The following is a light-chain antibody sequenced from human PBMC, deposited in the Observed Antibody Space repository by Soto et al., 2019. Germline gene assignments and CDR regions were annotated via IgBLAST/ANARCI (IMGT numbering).Light chain of an antibody. Sequence: QLVLTQSPSASASLGASVKLTCTLSSGHSNYALAWHQQQSEKGPRYLMKLNSDGSHSKGDGIPDRFSGSSSGAERYLTISSLQSEDEADYYFQTWGSGIVVFGGGTKLTVL. CDR3: QTWGSGIVV. CDR2: LNSDGSH. J-gene: IGLJ2*01. V-gene: IGLV4-69*01. CDR1: SGHSNYA.